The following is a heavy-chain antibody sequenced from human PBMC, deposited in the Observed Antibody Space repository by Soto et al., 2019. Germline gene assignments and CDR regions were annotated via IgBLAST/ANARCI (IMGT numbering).Heavy chain of an antibody. J-gene: IGHJ4*02. CDR3: AKDQVATILAVLDY. V-gene: IGHV3-23*01. D-gene: IGHD5-12*01. Sequence: GSLRRSCAASGFTYSSYAMSWVRQAPGKGLEWVSAISGSGGSTYYADSVKGRFTISRDNSKNTLYLQMNSLRAEDTAVYYCAKDQVATILAVLDYWGQGTLVTVSS. CDR1: GFTYSSYA. CDR2: ISGSGGST.